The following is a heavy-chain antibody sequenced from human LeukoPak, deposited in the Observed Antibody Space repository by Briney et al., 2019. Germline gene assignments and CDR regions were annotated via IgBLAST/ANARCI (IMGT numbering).Heavy chain of an antibody. CDR3: AKDEDYGDTQPYYFDY. J-gene: IGHJ4*02. CDR1: GFIFSSCA. CDR2: ISGSAHST. V-gene: IGHV3-23*01. D-gene: IGHD4-17*01. Sequence: PGGPLRLSCAASGFIFSSCAMSWVRQVPGKGLEWVSTISGSAHSTYYASSVKGRFTISRDNSKNTLDLQMNSLRAEDTAVYYCAKDEDYGDTQPYYFDYWGQGTLVTVSS.